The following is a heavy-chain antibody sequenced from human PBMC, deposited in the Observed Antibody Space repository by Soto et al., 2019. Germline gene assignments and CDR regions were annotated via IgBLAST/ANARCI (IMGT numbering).Heavy chain of an antibody. J-gene: IGHJ5*02. Sequence: EVQLVESGGGLVQPGGSLRLSCAASGFTFSSYSMNWVRQAPGKGLEWVSYISSSSSTIYYADSVKGRFTISRANAKNSLYLQMNRLRAEDTAVYYCARHTERIAEIGWFDPWGQGTLVTVSS. V-gene: IGHV3-48*01. CDR2: ISSSSSTI. CDR3: ARHTERIAEIGWFDP. D-gene: IGHD6-13*01. CDR1: GFTFSSYS.